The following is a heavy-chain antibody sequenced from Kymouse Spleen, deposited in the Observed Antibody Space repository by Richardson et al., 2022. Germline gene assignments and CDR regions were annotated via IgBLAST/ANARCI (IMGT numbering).Heavy chain of an antibody. J-gene: IGHJ4*02. V-gene: IGHV4-34*01. CDR1: GGSFSGYY. CDR3: ARVDSSSFHFDY. CDR2: INHSGST. D-gene: IGHD6-13*01. Sequence: QVQLQQWGAGLLKPSETLSLTCAVYGGSFSGYYWSWIRQPPGKGLEWIGEINHSGSTNYNPSLKSRVTISVDTSKNQFSLKLSSVTAADTAVYYCARVDSSSFHFDYWGQGTLVTVSS.